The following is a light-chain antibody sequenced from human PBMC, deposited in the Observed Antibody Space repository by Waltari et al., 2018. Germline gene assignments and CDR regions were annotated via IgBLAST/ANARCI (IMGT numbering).Light chain of an antibody. V-gene: IGKV1-12*01. CDR1: QAIYTR. CDR2: ATS. Sequence: IQMPKSPSSVSASVGDRVTISCRASQAIYTRVAWYQLKPGKAPKLLIYATSTLHSGVPSRFSGSGSGTDFTLTIASLQPEDFATYYCQQASSFLLTFGQGTRLEIK. CDR3: QQASSFLLT. J-gene: IGKJ5*01.